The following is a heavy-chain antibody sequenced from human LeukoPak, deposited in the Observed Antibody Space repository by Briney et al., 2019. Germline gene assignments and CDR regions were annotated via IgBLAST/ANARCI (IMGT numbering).Heavy chain of an antibody. J-gene: IGHJ4*02. CDR2: ISAYNGNT. CDR1: GYTFTSCG. CDR3: ARSAVAGPKDY. D-gene: IGHD6-19*01. V-gene: IGHV1-18*01. Sequence: GASVKVSCKASGYTFTSCGLSWVRQAPGQGPEWMGWISAYNGNTNYAQKLQGRVTMTTDTSTSTAYMELRSLRSDDTAVYYCARSAVAGPKDYWGQGTLVTVSS.